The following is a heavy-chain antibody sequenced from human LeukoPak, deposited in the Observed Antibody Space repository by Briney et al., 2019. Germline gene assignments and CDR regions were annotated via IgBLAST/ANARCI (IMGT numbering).Heavy chain of an antibody. CDR1: GGSISSGSYY. CDR2: IYTSGST. Sequence: KASQTLSLTCTVSGGSISSGSYYWSWIRQPAGKGLEWIGRIYTSGSTNYNPSLKSRVTISVDTSKNQFSQKLSSVTAADTAVYYCARDSESSWYQWFDPWGQGTLVTVSS. D-gene: IGHD6-13*01. J-gene: IGHJ5*02. V-gene: IGHV4-61*02. CDR3: ARDSESSWYQWFDP.